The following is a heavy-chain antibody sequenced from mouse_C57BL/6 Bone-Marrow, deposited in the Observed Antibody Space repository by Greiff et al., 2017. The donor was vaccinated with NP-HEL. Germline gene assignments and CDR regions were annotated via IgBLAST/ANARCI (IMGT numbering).Heavy chain of an antibody. CDR3: ARKVYYYAYFDD. V-gene: IGHV5-17*01. CDR1: GFTFSDYG. D-gene: IGHD1-1*01. J-gene: IGHJ2*01. CDR2: ISSGSGTI. Sequence: EVKLLESGGGLVKPGGSLKLSCAASGFTFSDYGMHWVRQAPEKGLEWVAYISSGSGTIYYADTLKGRFTISRDNATNTLFLQMTSLRSEDTAMYYCARKVYYYAYFDDWGQGTTLTVSS.